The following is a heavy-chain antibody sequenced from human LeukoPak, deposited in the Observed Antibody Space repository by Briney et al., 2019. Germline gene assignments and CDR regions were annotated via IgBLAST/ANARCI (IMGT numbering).Heavy chain of an antibody. CDR2: INAKNGDT. CDR1: GYSFIGYY. Sequence: ASVKVSCMASGYSFIGYYMHWVRQAPGQGLEWMGWINAKNGDTYYSQKFQGRVTMTRDTSISTAYMELSTLTSDDTAVYYFARGFSNTFDYWGQGTLVTVSS. D-gene: IGHD2/OR15-2a*01. J-gene: IGHJ4*02. CDR3: ARGFSNTFDY. V-gene: IGHV1-2*02.